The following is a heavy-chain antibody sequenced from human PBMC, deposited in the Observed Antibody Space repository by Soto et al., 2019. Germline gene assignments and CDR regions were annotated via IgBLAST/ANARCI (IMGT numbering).Heavy chain of an antibody. CDR1: GFTFGSYG. Sequence: QVQLVESGGGVVQPGRSLRLSCAASGFTFGSYGMHWVRQAPGKGLEWVAVISYDGSNKYYADSVKGRFTISRDNSKNTLYLQMNSLRAEDTAVYYCAKEGRGQFYDYWGQGTLVTVSS. CDR3: AKEGRGQFYDY. D-gene: IGHD6-19*01. CDR2: ISYDGSNK. V-gene: IGHV3-30*18. J-gene: IGHJ4*02.